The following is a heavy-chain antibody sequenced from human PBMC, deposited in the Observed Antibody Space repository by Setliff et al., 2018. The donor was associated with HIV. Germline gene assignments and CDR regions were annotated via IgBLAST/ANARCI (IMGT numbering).Heavy chain of an antibody. J-gene: IGHJ5*02. Sequence: ASVKVSCKASGYTFASFGISWVRQAPGQGPEWVGWIGGDNGIPSYAQKLRDRVTLTADTSTKTVFMELRSLRSDDTAVYYCARCRLNGGFNLWGQGTLVTVSS. CDR1: GYTFASFG. CDR2: IGGDNGIP. V-gene: IGHV1-18*01. D-gene: IGHD7-27*01. CDR3: ARCRLNGGFNL.